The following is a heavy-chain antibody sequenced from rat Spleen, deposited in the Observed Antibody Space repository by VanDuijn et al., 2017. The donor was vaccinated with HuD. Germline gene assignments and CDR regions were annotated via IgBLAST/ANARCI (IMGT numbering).Heavy chain of an antibody. D-gene: IGHD2-1*01. V-gene: IGHV5-27*01. CDR1: GFTFNDCY. CDR3: TRDSDIPTYFFDY. J-gene: IGHJ2*01. CDR2: ISTSGGST. Sequence: EVQLVESDGGLVQPGRSLKLSCVASGFTFNDCYMAWVRQAPTKGLEWVASISTSGGSTYYRDSVKGRFTVSRDNAKSTLYLQMNSLRSEDTATYYCTRDSDIPTYFFDYWGQGVMVTVSS.